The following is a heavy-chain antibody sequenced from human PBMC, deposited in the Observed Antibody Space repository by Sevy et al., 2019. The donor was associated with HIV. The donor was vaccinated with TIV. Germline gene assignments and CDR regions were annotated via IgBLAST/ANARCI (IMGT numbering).Heavy chain of an antibody. V-gene: IGHV3-21*06. J-gene: IGHJ3*02. D-gene: IGHD2-2*01. CDR1: GFTFSSYS. CDR3: ARTGCSITSCLTADAFDI. Sequence: GGSLRLSCAASGFTFSSYSMNWVRQAPGKGLEWVSSISGISNYIYYADSVKGRFTISRDNAKSSLLLQMNSLRAEDTAVYYCARTGCSITSCLTADAFDIWGQGTLVTVSS. CDR2: ISGISNYI.